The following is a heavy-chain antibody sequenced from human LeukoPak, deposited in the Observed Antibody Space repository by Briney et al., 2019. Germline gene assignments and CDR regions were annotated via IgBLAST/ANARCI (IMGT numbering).Heavy chain of an antibody. CDR3: AAEGSGSYLLTYYFDY. CDR1: GGTFSSYA. J-gene: IGHJ4*02. V-gene: IGHV1-69*13. CDR2: IIPIFGTA. D-gene: IGHD3-10*01. Sequence: SVKVSCKASGGTFSSYAISWVRQAPGQGPEWMGGIIPIFGTANYAQKFQGRVTITADESTSTAYMELSSLRSEDTAVYYCAAEGSGSYLLTYYFDYWGQGTLVTVSS.